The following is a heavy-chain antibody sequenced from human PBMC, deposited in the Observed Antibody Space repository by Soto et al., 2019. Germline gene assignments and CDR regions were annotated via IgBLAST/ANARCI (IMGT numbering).Heavy chain of an antibody. J-gene: IGHJ5*02. Sequence: EVQLVESGGGLVKPGGSLRLSCAASGFTFSNAWMSWVRQAPGKGLEWVGRIKSKTDGGTTDYAAPVKGRFTISRDDSKNTLYLQMNSLKTEDTAVYYCTTDRSSGSNWFDPWGQGTLVTVSS. V-gene: IGHV3-15*01. D-gene: IGHD6-19*01. CDR1: GFTFSNAW. CDR3: TTDRSSGSNWFDP. CDR2: IKSKTDGGTT.